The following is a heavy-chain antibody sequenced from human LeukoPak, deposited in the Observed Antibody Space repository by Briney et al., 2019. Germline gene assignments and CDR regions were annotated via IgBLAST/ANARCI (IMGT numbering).Heavy chain of an antibody. J-gene: IGHJ4*02. D-gene: IGHD6-19*01. Sequence: PGGSLRLSCAASGFTFSSYWMHWVRQAPGKGLVWVSRINSDGSSTSYADSVKGRFTISRDNAKNTLFLQMSSLRAEDTAVYYCAKDLDGSGMYGGIDSWGQGTLVIVSS. CDR1: GFTFSSYW. V-gene: IGHV3-74*01. CDR3: AKDLDGSGMYGGIDS. CDR2: INSDGSST.